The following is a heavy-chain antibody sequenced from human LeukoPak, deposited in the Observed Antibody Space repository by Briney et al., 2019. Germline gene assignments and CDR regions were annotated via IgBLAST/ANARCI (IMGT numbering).Heavy chain of an antibody. Sequence: GGSLRLSCVLSGLTFSDAWMSWVRQAPGKGLEWVGRIRNDRITDYAAPVQGRFSISRDNSKNTFYLLMNSLRTEDTGMYFCTWMATIFTVDYWGQGTLVTVSS. D-gene: IGHD5-12*01. V-gene: IGHV3-15*01. CDR2: IRNDRIT. J-gene: IGHJ4*02. CDR1: GLTFSDAW. CDR3: TWMATIFTVDY.